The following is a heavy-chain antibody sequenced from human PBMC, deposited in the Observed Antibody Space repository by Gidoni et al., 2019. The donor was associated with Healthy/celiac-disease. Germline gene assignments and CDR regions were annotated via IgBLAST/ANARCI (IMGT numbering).Heavy chain of an antibody. CDR1: VSSISSSS. CDR2: IYYSGST. Sequence: QVQLQESGPGLVKPSETLSLTCTVSVSSISSSSWSWIRQPPGKGLEWIGYIYYSGSTNYNPSLKSRVTISVDTSKNQFSLKLSSVTAADTAVYYCARDTGQFGGVMGSGYYYYGMDVWGQGTTVTVSS. V-gene: IGHV4-59*01. CDR3: ARDTGQFGGVMGSGYYYYGMDV. D-gene: IGHD3-16*01. J-gene: IGHJ6*02.